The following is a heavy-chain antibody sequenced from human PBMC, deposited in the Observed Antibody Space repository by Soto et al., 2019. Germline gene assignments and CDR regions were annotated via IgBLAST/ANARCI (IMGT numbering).Heavy chain of an antibody. J-gene: IGHJ3*02. Sequence: ASVKVSCKASGSTFTSYGISWVRQAPGQGLEWMGWISAYNGNTNYAQKLQGRVTMTTDTSTSTAYMELRSLRSDDTAVYYCARDPDPIVVVPAALDAFDIWGQGTMVTVSS. CDR3: ARDPDPIVVVPAALDAFDI. CDR2: ISAYNGNT. D-gene: IGHD2-2*01. V-gene: IGHV1-18*01. CDR1: GSTFTSYG.